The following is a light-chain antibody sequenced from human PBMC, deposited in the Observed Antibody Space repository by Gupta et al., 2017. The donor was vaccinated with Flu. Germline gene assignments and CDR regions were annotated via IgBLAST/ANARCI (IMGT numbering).Light chain of an antibody. CDR1: SSNIGSNA. Sequence: QSVLAQPPSASGTPGQRDTITCSGSSSNIGSNAVNWYQQVPGTSPKLLIYGSNQRPSGVPDRFAGSKSGTSASLAIRGLQSEDEADYYCAAWDDSLNGHYVFGTGTKVTVL. CDR2: GSN. CDR3: AAWDDSLNGHYV. J-gene: IGLJ1*01. V-gene: IGLV1-44*01.